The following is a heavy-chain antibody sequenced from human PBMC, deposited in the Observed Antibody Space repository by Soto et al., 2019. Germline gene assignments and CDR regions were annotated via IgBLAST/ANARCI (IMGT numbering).Heavy chain of an antibody. CDR2: ISAYNDNT. D-gene: IGHD3-16*02. CDR3: ARFAPRSTFWGSYPENFDY. Sequence: QVQLVQSGAEEKKPGASVKVSCKASGYTFTSYGISWVRQAPGQGLEWMGWISAYNDNTNYAQKLQGRVTMTTDTSTSTAYMELRSLRSDDTAVYYCARFAPRSTFWGSYPENFDYWGQGTLVTVSS. V-gene: IGHV1-18*01. CDR1: GYTFTSYG. J-gene: IGHJ4*02.